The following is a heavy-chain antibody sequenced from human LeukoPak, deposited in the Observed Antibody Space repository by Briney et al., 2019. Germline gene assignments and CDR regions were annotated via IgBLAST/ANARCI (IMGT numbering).Heavy chain of an antibody. J-gene: IGHJ4*02. Sequence: SETLSLTCTVSGGSISSYYWSWIRQPAGKGLEWIGRIYTSGSTNYNPSLKSRVTISVDTSKNQFSLKLSSVTAADTAVYYCARVGFEDGYNLLDYWGQGTLVTVSS. V-gene: IGHV4-4*07. CDR1: GGSISSYY. D-gene: IGHD5-24*01. CDR2: IYTSGST. CDR3: ARVGFEDGYNLLDY.